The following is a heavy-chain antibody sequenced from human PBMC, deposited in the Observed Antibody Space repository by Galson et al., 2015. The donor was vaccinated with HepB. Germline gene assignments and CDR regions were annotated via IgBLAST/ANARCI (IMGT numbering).Heavy chain of an antibody. Sequence: SLRLSCAASRFTFSLNSMGWVRQAPGKGLEWVSAITSSSDGIYYADSVRGRFTISRDNAKNSLFLQMNSLRAEDTAVYYCARGSVRGVLGVSLDYWGQGTLVTVSS. CDR3: ARGSVRGVLGVSLDY. D-gene: IGHD3-10*01. CDR1: RFTFSLNS. CDR2: ITSSSDGI. J-gene: IGHJ4*02. V-gene: IGHV3-21*01.